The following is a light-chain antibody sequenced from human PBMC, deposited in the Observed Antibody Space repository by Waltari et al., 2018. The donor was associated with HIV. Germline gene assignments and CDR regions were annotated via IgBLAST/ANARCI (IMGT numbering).Light chain of an antibody. CDR1: QDLTNL. CDR2: GAS. CDR3: QQYTSFPLT. J-gene: IGKJ4*01. V-gene: IGKV1-16*02. Sequence: DVQMTQSPSSLSASIGDRVIIPCRASQDLTNLLAWFQQRPGKAPKSLIYGASTVQAGVPSSKFSGAGSGTDFTLTITDLQPEDVATYYCQQYTSFPLTFGGGTAVEI.